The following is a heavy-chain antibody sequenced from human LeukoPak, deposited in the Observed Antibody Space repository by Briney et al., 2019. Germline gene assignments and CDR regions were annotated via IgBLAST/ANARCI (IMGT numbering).Heavy chain of an antibody. D-gene: IGHD3-3*01. CDR1: GGSISSSSYY. CDR3: ARNGWGGDFWSGYLDY. J-gene: IGHJ4*02. CDR2: IYYSGST. V-gene: IGHV4-39*07. Sequence: SETLSLTCTVSGGSISSSSYYWGWIRQPPGKGLEWIGSIYYSGSTYYNPSLKSRVTISVDTSKNQFSLKLSSVTAADTAVYYCARNGWGGDFWSGYLDYWGQGTLVTVSS.